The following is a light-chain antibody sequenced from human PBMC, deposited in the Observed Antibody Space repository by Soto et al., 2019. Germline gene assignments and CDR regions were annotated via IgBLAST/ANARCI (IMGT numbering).Light chain of an antibody. CDR1: QYVGTR. CDR3: HQRQGWPRT. Sequence: EIVLTQSPATLSSSPGETATLSCRASQYVGTRLAWYQHKPGQAPRXLIYYTSNRATGIPARFSGNGSGTDFTLTINSLAPEDCAIYYCHQRQGWPRTFGQGTKVEIK. V-gene: IGKV3-11*01. CDR2: YTS. J-gene: IGKJ1*01.